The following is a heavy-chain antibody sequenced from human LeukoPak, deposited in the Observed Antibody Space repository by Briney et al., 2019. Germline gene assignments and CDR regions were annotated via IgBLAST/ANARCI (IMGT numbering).Heavy chain of an antibody. CDR1: EFSFSGYA. CDR2: ICSHGGCT. J-gene: IGHJ6*03. CDR3: AKSDDYPYYYMDV. Sequence: PGGSLRLSCTVSEFSFSGYAMHWVRQAPGKGLEYVSGICSHGGCTFYANSVKGRFTISRDNSKNTLYLQMGSLRAEDMAVYYCAKSDDYPYYYMDVWGKGTTVAVSS. V-gene: IGHV3-64*01.